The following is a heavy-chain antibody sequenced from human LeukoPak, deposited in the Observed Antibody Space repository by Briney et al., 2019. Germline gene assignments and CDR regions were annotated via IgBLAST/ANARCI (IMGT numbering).Heavy chain of an antibody. CDR2: INHSGST. V-gene: IGHV4-34*01. D-gene: IGHD3-3*01. CDR3: ARPALTYYDFWSGSMNYHYYMDV. CDR1: GVSFSGYY. Sequence: NPSETLSLTCPVYGVSFSGYYWSWIRQPPGKGLEWIGEINHSGSTNYNPSLKSRVTISVDTSKNQFSLKPSSVTAADTAVYYCARPALTYYDFWSGSMNYHYYMDVWGKGTTVTVSS. J-gene: IGHJ6*03.